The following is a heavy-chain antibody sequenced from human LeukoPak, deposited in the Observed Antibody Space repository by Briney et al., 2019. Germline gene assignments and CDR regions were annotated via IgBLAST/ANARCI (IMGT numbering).Heavy chain of an antibody. Sequence: GSLRLSCAASGFTFSSYAMSWVRQAPGKGLEWVSAIIGSGGSTYYADSVKGRFTISRDNSKNTLYLQMNSLRAEDTAVYYCAKAIVGYSSSWATSFFDYWGQGTLVTVSS. CDR2: IIGSGGST. J-gene: IGHJ4*02. CDR3: AKAIVGYSSSWATSFFDY. V-gene: IGHV3-23*01. CDR1: GFTFSSYA. D-gene: IGHD6-13*01.